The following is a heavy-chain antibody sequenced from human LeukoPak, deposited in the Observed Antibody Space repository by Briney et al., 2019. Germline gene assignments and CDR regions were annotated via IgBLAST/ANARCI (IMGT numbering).Heavy chain of an antibody. V-gene: IGHV1-18*01. J-gene: IGHJ6*02. D-gene: IGHD3-22*01. CDR1: GYTFTSYG. CDR2: ISAYNGNT. CDR3: ARDGGYYYDSSGYYSSGYYYYGMDV. Sequence: ASVKVSCKASGYTFTSYGISWVRQAPGQGLEWMGWISAYNGNTNYAQKLQGRVTMTTDTSTSTAYMELRSLRSDDTAVYHCARDGGYYYDSSGYYSSGYYYYGMDVWGQGTTVTVSS.